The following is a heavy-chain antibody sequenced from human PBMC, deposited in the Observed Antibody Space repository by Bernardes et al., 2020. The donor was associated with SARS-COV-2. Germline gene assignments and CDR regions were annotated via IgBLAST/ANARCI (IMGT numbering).Heavy chain of an antibody. CDR1: GYTFTSSG. J-gene: IGHJ3*02. D-gene: IGHD4-17*01. CDR2: ISGYNGNT. V-gene: IGHV1-18*01. Sequence: ASVKVSCKASGYTFTSSGISWVRQAPGQGLEWMGWISGYNGNTNYAQNLQGRVTMTTDTSTSTAYMELRSLRSDDTAVYYCARATVTTASDAFDIWGQGTMVTVSS. CDR3: ARATVTTASDAFDI.